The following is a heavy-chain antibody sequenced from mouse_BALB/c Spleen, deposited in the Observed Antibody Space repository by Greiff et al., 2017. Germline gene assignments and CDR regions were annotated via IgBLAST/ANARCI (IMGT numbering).Heavy chain of an antibody. J-gene: IGHJ4*01. CDR2: ISSGGSYT. V-gene: IGHV5-9-3*01. D-gene: IGHD2-4*01. CDR3: ARGYDYDGPYAMDY. Sequence: EVQLVESGGGLVKPGGSLKLSCAASGFTFSSYAMSWVRQTPEKRLEWVATISSGGSYTYYPDSVKGRFTISRDNAKNTLYLQMSSLRSEDTAMYYCARGYDYDGPYAMDYWGQGTSVTVSS. CDR1: GFTFSSYA.